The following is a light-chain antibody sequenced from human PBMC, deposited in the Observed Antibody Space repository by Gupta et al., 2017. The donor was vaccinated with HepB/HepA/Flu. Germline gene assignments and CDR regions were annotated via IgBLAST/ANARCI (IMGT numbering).Light chain of an antibody. V-gene: IGKV3-15*01. CDR2: GAS. Sequence: EIVMTQSPATLPVSPGERATLSCRTSQNVSNNLAWYQLKPGLAPRLLIYGASTRATGIPARFSGSGSGTEFTLTISSRQSEDFAVYYCQQYKYWPPITFGQGTRLEIK. J-gene: IGKJ5*01. CDR1: QNVSNN. CDR3: QQYKYWPPIT.